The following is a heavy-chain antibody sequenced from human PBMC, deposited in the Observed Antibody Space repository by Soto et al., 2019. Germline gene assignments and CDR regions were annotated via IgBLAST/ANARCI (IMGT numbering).Heavy chain of an antibody. CDR3: ARGASAAGTGWFDP. J-gene: IGHJ5*02. D-gene: IGHD6-13*01. CDR2: ISAYNGNT. V-gene: IGHV1-18*04. CDR1: GYTFTSYG. Sequence: ASVKVSCKASGYTFTSYGIIWVRQAPGQGLEWMGWISAYNGNTNYAQKLQGRVTMTTDTSTSTAYMKLSSLRSDDTAVYYCARGASAAGTGWFDPWGQGTLVTVSS.